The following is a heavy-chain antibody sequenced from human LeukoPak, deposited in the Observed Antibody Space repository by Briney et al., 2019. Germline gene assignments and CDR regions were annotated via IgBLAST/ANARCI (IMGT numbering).Heavy chain of an antibody. Sequence: GGSLRLSCAASGFTFNSNWMSWVRQAPGKGLEWVANIKQDGSEKYYVDSVKGRSTISRDNAKNSLSLQMNSLRAEDTAVYYCARDKYYDRYFDSWGQGILVTVSS. CDR2: IKQDGSEK. D-gene: IGHD3-22*01. V-gene: IGHV3-7*01. CDR1: GFTFNSNW. CDR3: ARDKYYDRYFDS. J-gene: IGHJ4*02.